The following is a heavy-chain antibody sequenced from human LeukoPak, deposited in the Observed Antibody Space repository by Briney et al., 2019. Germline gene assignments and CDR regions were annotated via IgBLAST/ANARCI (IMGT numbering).Heavy chain of an antibody. Sequence: SVKVSCKASGGTFSSYAISWVRQAPGQGLEWMGRIIPILGIANYAQKFQGRVTITADKSTSTAYMELSSLRFEDTAVYYCARGQYQLLGMYNWFDPWGQGTLVTVSS. CDR3: ARGQYQLLGMYNWFDP. J-gene: IGHJ5*02. CDR1: GGTFSSYA. V-gene: IGHV1-69*04. D-gene: IGHD2-2*01. CDR2: IIPILGIA.